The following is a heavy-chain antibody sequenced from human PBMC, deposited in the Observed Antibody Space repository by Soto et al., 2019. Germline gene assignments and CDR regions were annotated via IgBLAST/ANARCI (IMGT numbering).Heavy chain of an antibody. CDR2: INHSGST. CDR3: SRGGAIDTAMATGYYYGMDV. V-gene: IGHV4-34*01. CDR1: GGSFSGYY. J-gene: IGHJ6*02. Sequence: QVQLQQWGAGLLKPSETLSLTCAVYGGSFSGYYWSWIRQPPGKGLEWIGEINHSGSTNYNPSLKSRVTISVDPSKNQFSRKLSSVTAADTAVYYCSRGGAIDTAMATGYYYGMDVWGQGTTVTVSS. D-gene: IGHD5-18*01.